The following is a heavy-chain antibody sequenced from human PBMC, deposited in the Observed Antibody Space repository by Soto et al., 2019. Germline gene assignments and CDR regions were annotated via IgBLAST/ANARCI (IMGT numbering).Heavy chain of an antibody. J-gene: IGHJ5*02. CDR1: GDSISSSDYY. Sequence: SSETLSLTCTVSGDSISSSDYYWGWIRQPPGKGLEWIGYIYHSGSTYYNPSLKSRVTISVDRSKNQFSLKLSSVTAADTAVYYCARVPDRWGQGTQVTVSS. D-gene: IGHD2-2*01. CDR2: IYHSGST. V-gene: IGHV4-39*07. CDR3: ARVPDR.